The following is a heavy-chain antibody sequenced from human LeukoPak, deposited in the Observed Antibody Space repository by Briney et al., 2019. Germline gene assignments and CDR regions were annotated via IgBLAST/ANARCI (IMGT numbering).Heavy chain of an antibody. CDR1: GGTFSSYA. J-gene: IGHJ4*02. D-gene: IGHD3-10*01. CDR3: SRGFDY. CDR2: ISAYNGNT. Sequence: GGSVKVSFKASGGTFSSYAISWVRQAPGQGLEWMGWISAYNGNTNYAQKLQGRVTMTTDTSTSTAYMELRSLRSDDTAVYYCSRGFDYWGQGTLVTVSS. V-gene: IGHV1-18*01.